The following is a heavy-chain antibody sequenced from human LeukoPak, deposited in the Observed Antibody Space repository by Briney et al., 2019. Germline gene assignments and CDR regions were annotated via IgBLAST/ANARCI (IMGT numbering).Heavy chain of an antibody. CDR3: ARDPYSGSDGGWFDP. J-gene: IGHJ5*02. CDR1: GFTFSNFG. V-gene: IGHV3-30-3*01. CDR2: MSYDGSKK. D-gene: IGHD1-26*01. Sequence: PGRSLRLSCAASGFTFSNFGMHWVRQAPGKGLEWVAVMSYDGSKKYYADSVKGRFTISRDNSKNTLYLQINSLRVEDTAVYYCARDPYSGSDGGWFDPWGQGTLVTVSS.